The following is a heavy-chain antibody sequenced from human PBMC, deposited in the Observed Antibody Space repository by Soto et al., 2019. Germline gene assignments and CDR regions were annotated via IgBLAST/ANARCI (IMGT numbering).Heavy chain of an antibody. D-gene: IGHD2-8*01. CDR1: GGSISSSSYY. CDR3: ARRGVYLH. V-gene: IGHV4-39*01. J-gene: IGHJ1*01. CDR2: IYYSGST. Sequence: QLQLQESGPGLVKPSETLSLTCTVSGGSISSSSYYWGWIRQPPGKGLEWIGSIYYSGSTYYNPSXXMXVXXSVDTSKNQLSMKLSSVTAADTAVYYCARRGVYLHWGQGTLVTVSS.